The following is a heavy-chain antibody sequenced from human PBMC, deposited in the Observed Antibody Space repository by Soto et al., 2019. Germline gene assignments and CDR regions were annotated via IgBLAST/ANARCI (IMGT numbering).Heavy chain of an antibody. Sequence: SETLSLTCTVSGGSITIGGYYWSWIRQHPAKGLEWIGYIYYSGTSYYNPSLQNRLTMSVDTSTNQFSLKLSSVTAADTAVYYCARRGMSAIGVYFFDYWGQGTLVTVSS. CDR1: GGSITIGGYY. D-gene: IGHD2-8*01. CDR2: IYYSGTS. V-gene: IGHV4-31*03. J-gene: IGHJ4*02. CDR3: ARRGMSAIGVYFFDY.